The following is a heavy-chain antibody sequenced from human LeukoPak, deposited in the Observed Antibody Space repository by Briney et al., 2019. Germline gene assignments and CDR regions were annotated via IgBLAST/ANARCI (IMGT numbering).Heavy chain of an antibody. J-gene: IGHJ3*01. D-gene: IGHD3-22*01. CDR2: INWNSDTI. V-gene: IGHV3-9*03. CDR3: AKGVDSSLGGNDAFDV. CDR1: GFTFDDSA. Sequence: GGSLRLSCAASGFTFDDSAMHWVRQAPGKGLEWVSGINWNSDTIGYADSVKGRFTISRDNAKNTLYLQLNSLRPEDMALYYCAKGVDSSLGGNDAFDVWGQGTMVTVSS.